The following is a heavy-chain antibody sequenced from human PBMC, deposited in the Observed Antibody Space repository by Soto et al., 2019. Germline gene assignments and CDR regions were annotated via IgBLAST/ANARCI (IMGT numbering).Heavy chain of an antibody. J-gene: IGHJ6*02. Sequence: QVQLVQSGAEVKKPGASVKVSCKASGYTFTSYYMHWVRQAPGQGLEWMGIINPSGTTTDYAQKFPGRRTINRDPSTITFFMELRSLRSADTALYYCGRPQIASHYYYGMDVWGQGTTVTVSS. CDR1: GYTFTSYY. V-gene: IGHV1-46*01. CDR2: INPSGTTT. CDR3: GRPQIASHYYYGMDV. D-gene: IGHD2-2*01.